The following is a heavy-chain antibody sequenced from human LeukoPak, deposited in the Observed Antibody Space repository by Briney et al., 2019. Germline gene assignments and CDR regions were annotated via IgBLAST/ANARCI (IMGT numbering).Heavy chain of an antibody. J-gene: IGHJ4*02. CDR1: GFTFSSYA. Sequence: GGSLRLSCAASGFTFSSYAVSQVRQAPGKGLEWVSAISGSGGNTDCADSVKGRFTISTDNSKNTLYLQMISLRAEDTAVYYCARRRDSSDGQDLDYWGQGTLVTVSS. D-gene: IGHD3-22*01. CDR2: ISGSGGNT. CDR3: ARRRDSSDGQDLDY. V-gene: IGHV3-23*01.